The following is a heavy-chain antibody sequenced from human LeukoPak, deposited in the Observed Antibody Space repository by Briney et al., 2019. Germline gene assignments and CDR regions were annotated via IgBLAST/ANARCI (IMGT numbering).Heavy chain of an antibody. D-gene: IGHD4-23*01. CDR2: IYYSGST. J-gene: IGHJ4*02. Sequence: SETLSLTCTVSGGSISSGDYYWSWIRQPPGKGQEWIGYIYYSGSTYYNPSLKSRVTISVDTSKNQFSLELSSVTAADTAVYYCARGDGGNAHFDYWGQGTLVTVSS. CDR1: GGSISSGDYY. V-gene: IGHV4-30-4*08. CDR3: ARGDGGNAHFDY.